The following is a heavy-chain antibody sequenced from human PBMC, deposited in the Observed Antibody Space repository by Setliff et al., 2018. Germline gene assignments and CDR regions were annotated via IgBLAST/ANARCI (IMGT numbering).Heavy chain of an antibody. D-gene: IGHD3-3*01. CDR1: GDSISTFSYY. CDR2: IYDSGKT. Sequence: SETLSLTCIVPGDSISTFSYYWGWIRQPPGKGLEWIGTIYDSGKTYYNPSLKSRVTISVDTSKKQLSLRVTSVTAANAAVYYCVRMSGFLYMDVWGKGTTVTVSS. J-gene: IGHJ6*03. CDR3: VRMSGFLYMDV. V-gene: IGHV4-39*01.